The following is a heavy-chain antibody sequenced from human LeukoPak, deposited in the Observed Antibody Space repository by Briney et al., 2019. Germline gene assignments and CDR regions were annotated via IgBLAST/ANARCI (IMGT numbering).Heavy chain of an antibody. J-gene: IGHJ4*02. V-gene: IGHV1-18*01. CDR1: GYTFNSYS. CDR2: ISLHTSSS. CDR3: ARDIGVVRGIIMAY. D-gene: IGHD3-10*01. Sequence: GASVKVSCKASGYTFNSYSISWVRQAPGQGLEWMGWISLHTSSSSYAQNLQGRLTMTTDTSTSTAYMELRGLRSDDTAVYYCARDIGVVRGIIMAYWGQGTLVTVSS.